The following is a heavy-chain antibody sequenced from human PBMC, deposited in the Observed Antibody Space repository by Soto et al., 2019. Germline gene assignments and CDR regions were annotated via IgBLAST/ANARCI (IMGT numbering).Heavy chain of an antibody. CDR3: ASRIVVVVAATDAFDI. CDR2: IYYSGST. D-gene: IGHD2-15*01. Sequence: SETLSLTCTVSGGSISSSSYYWGWIRQPPGKGLEWIGSIYYSGSTYYNPSLKSRVTISVDTSKNQFSLKLSSVTAADTAVYYSASRIVVVVAATDAFDIWGQGTMVTVSS. CDR1: GGSISSSSYY. J-gene: IGHJ3*02. V-gene: IGHV4-39*01.